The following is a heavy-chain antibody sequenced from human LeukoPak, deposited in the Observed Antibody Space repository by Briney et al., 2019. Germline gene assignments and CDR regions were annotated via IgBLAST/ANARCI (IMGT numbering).Heavy chain of an antibody. CDR3: ARQIRYDNWFDP. J-gene: IGHJ5*02. CDR1: GYSFTSYW. Sequence: GESLKISCKGSGYSFTSYWIGWVRQMPGKGLEWMGMIHPSNSDTRYSPSFQGQVTISADKSVTTAYLQWSTLKASDTAMYYCARQIRYDNWFDPWGQGTLVTVSS. D-gene: IGHD3-9*01. V-gene: IGHV5-51*01. CDR2: IHPSNSDT.